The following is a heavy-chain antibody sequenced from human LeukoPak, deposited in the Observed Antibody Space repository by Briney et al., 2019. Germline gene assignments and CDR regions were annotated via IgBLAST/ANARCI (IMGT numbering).Heavy chain of an antibody. CDR3: ARASRDGYNQNFDH. J-gene: IGHJ4*02. CDR1: GYSFSSYW. V-gene: IGHV5-51*01. Sequence: GESLKISCKGLGYSFSSYWNAWVRQRPGKGLEWMGIIYPGGSETRYDPSFQGQVTISADSSTSTAYLQWSSLRASDTAMYYCARASRDGYNQNFDHWGQGTLVAVSS. CDR2: IYPGGSET. D-gene: IGHD5-24*01.